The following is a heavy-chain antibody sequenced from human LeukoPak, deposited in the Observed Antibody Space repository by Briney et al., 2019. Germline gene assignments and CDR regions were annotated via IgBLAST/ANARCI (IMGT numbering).Heavy chain of an antibody. J-gene: IGHJ6*03. D-gene: IGHD4-11*01. CDR1: GYSISSGYY. V-gene: IGHV4-38-2*02. Sequence: SETLSLTCTVSGYSISSGYYWGWIRQPPGKGLEWTGSIYHSGSTYYNPSLKSRVTISVDTSKNQFSLKLSSVTAADTAVYYCARDYSNYDYYYYYMDVWGKGTTVTVSS. CDR3: ARDYSNYDYYYYYMDV. CDR2: IYHSGST.